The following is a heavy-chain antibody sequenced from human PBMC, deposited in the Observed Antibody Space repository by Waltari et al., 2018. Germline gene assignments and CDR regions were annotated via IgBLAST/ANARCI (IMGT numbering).Heavy chain of an antibody. CDR1: GFTFSSYS. CDR3: ARVQREGYLFG. J-gene: IGHJ4*02. D-gene: IGHD2-21*01. CDR2: RGRSSSYI. Sequence: EVQLVESGGGLVKPGGSLRLSCAASGFTFSSYSMNWVRQAPGKGWGWASPRGRSSSYIYNADSVKGRFTISRDNAKNSLYLKMNSLRAEDTAVYYCARVQREGYLFGWGQGTLVTVSS. V-gene: IGHV3-21*01.